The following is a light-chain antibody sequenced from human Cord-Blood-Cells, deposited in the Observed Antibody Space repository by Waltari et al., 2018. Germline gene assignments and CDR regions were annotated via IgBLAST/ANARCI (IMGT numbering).Light chain of an antibody. V-gene: IGKV1-33*01. CDR3: QQYNNHPFT. Sequence: DIQLTQSPSFLSASVGDRVTITCQASQDISNYLKWYQQKPGKAPKLLIYAASNLETGVPSRFSGSGSGTEFTLTISSLQPEDIATYYCQQYNNHPFTFGPGTKVDIK. J-gene: IGKJ3*01. CDR1: QDISNY. CDR2: AAS.